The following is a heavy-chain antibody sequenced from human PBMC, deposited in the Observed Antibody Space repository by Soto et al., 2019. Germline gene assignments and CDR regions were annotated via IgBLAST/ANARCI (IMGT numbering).Heavy chain of an antibody. D-gene: IGHD2-21*02. CDR3: ARDPLAYCGGDCPGYFQH. Sequence: GGSLRLSCAAPGFTFSSYSMNWVRQAPGKGLEWVSYISSSSSTIYYADSVKGRFTISRDNAKNSLYLQMNSLRDEDTAVYYCARDPLAYCGGDCPGYFQHWGQGSLVTVSS. CDR1: GFTFSSYS. J-gene: IGHJ1*01. V-gene: IGHV3-48*02. CDR2: ISSSSSTI.